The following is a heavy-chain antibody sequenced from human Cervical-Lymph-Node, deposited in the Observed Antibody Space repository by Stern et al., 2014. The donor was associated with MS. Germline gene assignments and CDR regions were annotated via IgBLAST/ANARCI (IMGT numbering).Heavy chain of an antibody. CDR2: IKAEADGWTT. J-gene: IGHJ5*01. CDR1: GFAFNDYW. Sequence: VQLVESGGGLVKPGGSLRLSCVASGFAFNDYWMNWVRQAPGKGLEWVGRIKAEADGWTTDYAAPVKGRFSISRDDSKNMVFVQMNNLKTEDTAVYYCATGWFDFRGQGTLVTVSS. V-gene: IGHV3-15*01. CDR3: ATGWFDF.